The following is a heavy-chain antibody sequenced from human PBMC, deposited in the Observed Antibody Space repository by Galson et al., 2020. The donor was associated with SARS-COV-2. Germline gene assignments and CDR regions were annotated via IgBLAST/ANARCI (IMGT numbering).Heavy chain of an antibody. CDR3: AYGSGKFYYMDV. J-gene: IGHJ6*03. CDR1: GFSFSDYF. V-gene: IGHV3-11*06. CDR2: ISSSGSYT. D-gene: IGHD3-10*01. Sequence: GGSLRLSCAASGFSFSDYFMSWVRQAPTKGLEWLSYISSSGSYTNYADSVKGRFTVTRDNAKNSLYLQMNSLRVEDTALYYCAYGSGKFYYMDVWGKGTTVTVSS.